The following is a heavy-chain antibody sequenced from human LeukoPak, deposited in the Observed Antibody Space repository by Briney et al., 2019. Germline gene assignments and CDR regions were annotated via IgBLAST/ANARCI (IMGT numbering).Heavy chain of an antibody. Sequence: SETLSLTCTVSGGSISSYFWSWIRQPPGKGLEWIGYIYYSGSTNYNPSLKSRVTILVDTSKNQFSLKVSSVTAADTAVYYCARGQYSGSCFDNWGQGSLVTVSS. CDR3: ARGQYSGSCFDN. CDR1: GGSISSYF. V-gene: IGHV4-59*01. D-gene: IGHD1-26*01. CDR2: IYYSGST. J-gene: IGHJ4*02.